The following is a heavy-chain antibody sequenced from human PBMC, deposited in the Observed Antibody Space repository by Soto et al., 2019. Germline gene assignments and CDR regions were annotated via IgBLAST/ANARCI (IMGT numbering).Heavy chain of an antibody. CDR2: ISTYNGNT. Sequence: QVQLVQSGAEVQMPGASVKVSCRASGYSFTTSVITWVRQAPGQGLEWMGWISTYNGNTNYAQKIQDRLIRTTDTSTSTAYMELRSLRSDDTAIYYCARRIYGDYDYWGQGTLVTVSS. CDR3: ARRIYGDYDY. V-gene: IGHV1-18*01. D-gene: IGHD4-17*01. CDR1: GYSFTTSV. J-gene: IGHJ4*02.